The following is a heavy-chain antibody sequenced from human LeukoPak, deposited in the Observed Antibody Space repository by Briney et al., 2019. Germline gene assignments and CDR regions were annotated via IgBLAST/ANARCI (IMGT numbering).Heavy chain of an antibody. J-gene: IGHJ4*02. V-gene: IGHV4-34*01. D-gene: IGHD6-13*01. CDR1: GGSFSGYY. Sequence: KPSETLSLTCAVYGGSFSGYYWSWIRQPPGKGLEWIGEINHSGSTNYNLSLKSRVTISVDTSKNQFSLKLSSVTAADTAVYYCARAQDWYSSREEGDYWGQGTLVTVSS. CDR2: INHSGST. CDR3: ARAQDWYSSREEGDY.